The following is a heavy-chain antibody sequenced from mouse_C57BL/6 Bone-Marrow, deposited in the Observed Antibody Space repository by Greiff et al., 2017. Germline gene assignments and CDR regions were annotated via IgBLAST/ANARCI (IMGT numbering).Heavy chain of an antibody. D-gene: IGHD1-1*01. CDR2: IYPGSGST. Sequence: QVQLQQPGAELVKPGASVKMSCKASGYTFTSYWITWVKQRPGQGLEWIGDIYPGSGSTNYNEKFKSKATLTVDTSSSTAYMQLSSLTSEDSAVYYGARPHYYGTSSWFAYWGQGTLVTVSA. CDR1: GYTFTSYW. J-gene: IGHJ3*01. CDR3: ARPHYYGTSSWFAY. V-gene: IGHV1-55*01.